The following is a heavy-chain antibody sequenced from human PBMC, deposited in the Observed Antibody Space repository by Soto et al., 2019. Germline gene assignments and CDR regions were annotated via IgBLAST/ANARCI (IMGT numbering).Heavy chain of an antibody. CDR1: GCSISSYY. Sequence: PXETLSLTCTVSGCSISSYYWSWIRQPPGKGLEWIGYIYYSGSTNYNPSLKSRVTISVDTSKNQFSLKLSSVTAADTAVYYCARAIRFLESRGGYGMDVWGQGSTVTVSS. CDR2: IYYSGST. D-gene: IGHD3-3*01. CDR3: ARAIRFLESRGGYGMDV. V-gene: IGHV4-59*01. J-gene: IGHJ6*02.